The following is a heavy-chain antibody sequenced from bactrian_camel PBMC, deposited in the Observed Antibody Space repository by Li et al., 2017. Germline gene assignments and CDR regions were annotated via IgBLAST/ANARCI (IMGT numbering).Heavy chain of an antibody. J-gene: IGHJ4*01. V-gene: IGHV3S40*01. CDR2: VKGDGDGI. CDR1: GFTFSRYH. Sequence: DVQLVESGGGLVQPGGSLRLSCAASGFTFSRYHMCWVRQAPGKGLEWVSHVKGDGDGIKYADSVKGRFTISKDNAKNTLYLQLNSLKPEDTAMYFCSIDPARGSCYGPRRRSLTYWGQGTQVTVS. D-gene: IGHD5*01. CDR3: SIDPARGSCYGPRRRSLTY.